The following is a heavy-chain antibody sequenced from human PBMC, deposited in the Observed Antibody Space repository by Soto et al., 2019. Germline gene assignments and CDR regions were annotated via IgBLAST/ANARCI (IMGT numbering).Heavy chain of an antibody. V-gene: IGHV1-3*01. CDR2: INAGNGNT. J-gene: IGHJ6*02. CDR3: ARDPSYYGMDV. Sequence: PGESLKISCKGSGYSFTSYAMHWVRQAPGQRLEWMGWINAGNGNTKYSQKFQGRVTITRDTSASTAYMELSSLRSEDTAVYYCARDPSYYGMDVWGQGTTVTVSS. CDR1: GYSFTSYA.